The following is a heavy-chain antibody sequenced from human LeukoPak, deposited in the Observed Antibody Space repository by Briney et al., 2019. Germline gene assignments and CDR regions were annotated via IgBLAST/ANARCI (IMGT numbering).Heavy chain of an antibody. J-gene: IGHJ4*02. Sequence: GASVKVSCKASGGTFTSYAISWVRQAPGQGLEWMGGIIPIFGTANYAQKFQGRVTITADESTSTAYMELSSLRSEDTAVYYCARGPAGAAIDYWGQGTLVTVSP. CDR1: GGTFTSYA. CDR3: ARGPAGAAIDY. D-gene: IGHD1-26*01. CDR2: IIPIFGTA. V-gene: IGHV1-69*13.